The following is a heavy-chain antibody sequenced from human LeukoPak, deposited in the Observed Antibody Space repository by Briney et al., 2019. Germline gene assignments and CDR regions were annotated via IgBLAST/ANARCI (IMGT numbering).Heavy chain of an antibody. V-gene: IGHV3-74*03. CDR2: ITSDGFST. CDR1: GFSFSATW. J-gene: IGHJ4*02. CDR3: ARVAINDYGDCFDY. Sequence: GGSLRLSCAASGFSFSATWMHWVRQSPGKGLVWVARITSDGFSTTYAESVKGRFTISRDNAKNSLYLQMNSLRAEDTAVYYCARVAINDYGDCFDYWGQGTLVTVSS. D-gene: IGHD4-17*01.